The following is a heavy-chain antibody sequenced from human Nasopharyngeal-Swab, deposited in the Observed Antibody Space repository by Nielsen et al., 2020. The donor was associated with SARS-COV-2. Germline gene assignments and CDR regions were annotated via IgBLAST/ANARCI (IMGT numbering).Heavy chain of an antibody. V-gene: IGHV4-34*01. J-gene: IGHJ6*02. CDR3: ARPTTLGYYYGMDV. D-gene: IGHD1-14*01. Sequence: WIRQPPGKGLEWIGEINHSGSTNYNPSLKRRVTISVDTSKNQFSLNLSSVTAADTAVYYCARPTTLGYYYGMDVWGQGTTVTVSS. CDR2: INHSGST.